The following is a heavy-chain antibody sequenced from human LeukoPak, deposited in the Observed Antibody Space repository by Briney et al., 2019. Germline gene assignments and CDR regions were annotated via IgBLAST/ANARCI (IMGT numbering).Heavy chain of an antibody. CDR2: IDGDGSRT. CDR3: ARASNYFDSRGLHWFDP. J-gene: IGHJ5*02. D-gene: IGHD3-22*01. V-gene: IGHV3-74*01. Sequence: GGSLRLSCAASGFTFSGYTMNWVRQAPGKGLVWVSRIDGDGSRTSYADSVKGRFTISRDNAKNTLYLQMNSLRAEDTAMYYCARASNYFDSRGLHWFDPWGQGTLVTVSS. CDR1: GFTFSGYT.